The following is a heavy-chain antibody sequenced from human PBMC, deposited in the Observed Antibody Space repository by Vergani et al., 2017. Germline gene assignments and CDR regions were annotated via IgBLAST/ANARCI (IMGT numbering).Heavy chain of an antibody. CDR3: ARGLWDCTHIRCSPPSY. J-gene: IGHJ4*02. CDR1: GSTFSSYA. D-gene: IGHD2-8*01. V-gene: IGHV3-48*01. Sequence: EVQLVESGGGLVQPGGSLRLSCAASGSTFSSYAMNWVRQAPGKGLEWVSYISRSSSTIYYADSVKGRFTISRDNAKNSLHLQMNSLRAEDTAMYFCARGLWDCTHIRCSPPSYWGQGTQVTVSS. CDR2: ISRSSSTI.